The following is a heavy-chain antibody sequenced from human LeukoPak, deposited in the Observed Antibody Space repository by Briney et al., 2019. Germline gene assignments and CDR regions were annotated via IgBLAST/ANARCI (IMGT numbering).Heavy chain of an antibody. V-gene: IGHV3-48*03. CDR3: AKRGVVIRVILVGFHKEAYYFDS. J-gene: IGHJ4*02. CDR1: GFSFSTSE. D-gene: IGHD3-22*01. Sequence: GRSLRLSCAASGFSFSTSEMSWVRQARGKGLEWIAYIASGGSPIYYADSVRGRFTISRDNARDSLFLQMNSLRAEDTAVYFCAKRGVVIRVILVGFHKEAYYFDSWGQGALVTVSS. CDR2: IASGGSPI.